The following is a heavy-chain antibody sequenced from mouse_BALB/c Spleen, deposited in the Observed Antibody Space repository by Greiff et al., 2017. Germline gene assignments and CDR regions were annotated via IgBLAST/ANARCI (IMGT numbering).Heavy chain of an antibody. CDR2: ISSGGSYT. J-gene: IGHJ2*01. D-gene: IGHD3-3*01. CDR1: GFTFSSYT. Sequence: EVHLVESGGGLVKPGGSLKLSCAASGFTFSSYTMSWVRQTPEKRLEWVATISSGGSYTYYPDSVKGRFTISRDNAKNTLYLQMSSLKSEDTAMYYCTRDRDQGYFDYWGQGTTLTVSS. V-gene: IGHV5-6-4*01. CDR3: TRDRDQGYFDY.